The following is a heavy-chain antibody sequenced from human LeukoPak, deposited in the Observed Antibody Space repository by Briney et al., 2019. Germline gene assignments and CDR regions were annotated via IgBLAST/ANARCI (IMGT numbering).Heavy chain of an antibody. CDR2: ISWNSVSI. CDR1: GFIFDDYA. CDR3: AKDIGTGGTGWYFDL. V-gene: IGHV3-9*01. Sequence: GRSLRLSCAVSGFIFDDYAMHWVRQAPGKGLEWVSGISWNSVSIGYADSVKGRFTISRDNAKNSLYLQMNSLRAEDTAFYYCAKDIGTGGTGWYFDLWGRGTLVTVSS. J-gene: IGHJ2*01. D-gene: IGHD6-13*01.